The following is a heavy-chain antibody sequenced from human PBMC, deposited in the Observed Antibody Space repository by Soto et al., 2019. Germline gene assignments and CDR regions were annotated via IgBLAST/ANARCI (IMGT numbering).Heavy chain of an antibody. J-gene: IGHJ6*02. CDR3: ARERKEEGGMDV. Sequence: QLQLQESGSGLVKPSQTLSLTCAVSGGSNSSGGYSWSWIRQPPGKGLEWIGYIYHSGSTYYNPSLKSRATISVDRSKNQFSLKLSSVTAADTAVYYCARERKEEGGMDVWGQGTTVTVSS. V-gene: IGHV4-30-2*01. CDR2: IYHSGST. CDR1: GGSNSSGGYS.